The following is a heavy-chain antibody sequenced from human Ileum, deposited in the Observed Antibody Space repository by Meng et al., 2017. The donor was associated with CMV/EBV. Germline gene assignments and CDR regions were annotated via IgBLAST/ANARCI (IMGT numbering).Heavy chain of an antibody. CDR2: FDPQHGET. CDR1: GYTLSELS. D-gene: IGHD2-15*01. V-gene: IGHV1-24*01. Sequence: ASVKVSCKVSGYTLSELSRHWVRQAPGKGLEWMGGFDPQHGETIYAQKFRGRVTMTRDTSITTAYMELSRLISDDTAVYYCAREPVGGSTWGQGTLVTVSS. J-gene: IGHJ5*02. CDR3: AREPVGGST.